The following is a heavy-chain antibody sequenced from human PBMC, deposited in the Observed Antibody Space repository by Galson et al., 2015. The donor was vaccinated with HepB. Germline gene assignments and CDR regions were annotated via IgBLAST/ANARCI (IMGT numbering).Heavy chain of an antibody. CDR3: AREGLWFGEFHYGMDV. CDR2: ISPGGGST. D-gene: IGHD3-10*01. Sequence: SVKVSCKASGYTFTKYYMHWVRQAPGQGPEWMGMISPGGGSTSYAQKFQGRVSMTRDTSTNTAYMVLSSLRSEDTAVYYCAREGLWFGEFHYGMDVWGQGTTVTVSS. V-gene: IGHV1-46*01. CDR1: GYTFTKYY. J-gene: IGHJ6*02.